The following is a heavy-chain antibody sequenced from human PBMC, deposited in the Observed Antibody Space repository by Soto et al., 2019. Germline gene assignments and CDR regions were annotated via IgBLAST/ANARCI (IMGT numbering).Heavy chain of an antibody. CDR2: IIPIFGTA. Sequence: GASVKVSCKASGGTFSSYAISWVRQAPGQGLEWMGGIIPIFGTANYAQKFQGRVTITADESTSTAYMELSSLRSKDTAVYYCAREKSDYGDYGMDVWGQGTTVTVSS. V-gene: IGHV1-69*13. CDR3: AREKSDYGDYGMDV. J-gene: IGHJ6*02. CDR1: GGTFSSYA. D-gene: IGHD4-17*01.